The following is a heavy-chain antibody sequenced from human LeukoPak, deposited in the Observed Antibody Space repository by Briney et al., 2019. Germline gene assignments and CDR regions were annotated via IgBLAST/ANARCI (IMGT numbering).Heavy chain of an antibody. CDR1: GFTFSSYS. J-gene: IGHJ3*02. Sequence: GGSLRLSCAASGFTFSSYSMNWVRQAPGKGLEWVSSISSSSSYIYYADSVKGRFTISRDNAKNSLYLQMNSLRAEDTAVYYCAREALPYSSSWYGTPRGAFDIWGQGTMVTVSS. CDR3: AREALPYSSSWYGTPRGAFDI. D-gene: IGHD6-13*01. V-gene: IGHV3-21*01. CDR2: ISSSSSYI.